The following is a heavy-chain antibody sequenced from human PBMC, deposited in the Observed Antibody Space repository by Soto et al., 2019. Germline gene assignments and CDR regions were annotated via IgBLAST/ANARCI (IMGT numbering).Heavy chain of an antibody. Sequence: PSETLSLTCTVSGGSISSGGYYWSWIRQHPGKGLEWIGYIYYSGSTYYNPSLKSRVTISVDTSKSQFSLKLSSVTAADTAVYYCASARHDFWSGYYPFLDYWGQGTLVTVSS. CDR2: IYYSGST. CDR1: GGSISSGGYY. V-gene: IGHV4-31*03. CDR3: ASARHDFWSGYYPFLDY. J-gene: IGHJ4*02. D-gene: IGHD3-3*01.